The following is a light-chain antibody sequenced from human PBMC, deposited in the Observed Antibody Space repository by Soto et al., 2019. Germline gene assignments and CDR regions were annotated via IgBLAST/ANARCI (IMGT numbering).Light chain of an antibody. V-gene: IGKV3-15*01. J-gene: IGKJ1*01. CDR3: QQYNNWPPWT. Sequence: EIVMTQSPATLSVSPGERATHSCRASHSVSSNLAWYQQKPGQAPRLLIYGASTRATGVPARFSGSGSGTEFTLTISSLQSEDFAVYYCQQYNNWPPWTFGQGTKVEIK. CDR1: HSVSSN. CDR2: GAS.